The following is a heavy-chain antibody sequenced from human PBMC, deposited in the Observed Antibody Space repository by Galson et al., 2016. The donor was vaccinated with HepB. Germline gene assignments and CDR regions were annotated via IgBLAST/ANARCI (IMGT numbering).Heavy chain of an antibody. Sequence: SLRLSCAVSGFTFNNYAMTWVRQAPGKGLEWVSAISGGGGRHTYYADSVEGRFTISRDNSENTLYLQMDSLRAEDTAVYYCASSVVVAGIIDYWGQGALVTVSP. D-gene: IGHD2-2*01. CDR3: ASSVVVAGIIDY. CDR1: GFTFNNYA. J-gene: IGHJ4*02. CDR2: ISGGGGRHT. V-gene: IGHV3-23*01.